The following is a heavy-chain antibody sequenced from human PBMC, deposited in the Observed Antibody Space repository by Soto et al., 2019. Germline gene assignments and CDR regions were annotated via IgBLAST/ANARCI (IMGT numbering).Heavy chain of an antibody. J-gene: IGHJ6*02. V-gene: IGHV2-5*02. D-gene: IGHD2-15*01. CDR2: IYWDDDE. Sequence: QITLKESGPTVVQPTQTLTLTCSFSGFSLSTSAEGVAWIRQPPGKALEWLALIYWDDDERYSPFLKSRLTIAKDTSKNQVVLTMTNMDPEDTATYFCAHKGGRGAAMDVWGQGATVTVS. CDR3: AHKGGRGAAMDV. CDR1: GFSLSTSAEG.